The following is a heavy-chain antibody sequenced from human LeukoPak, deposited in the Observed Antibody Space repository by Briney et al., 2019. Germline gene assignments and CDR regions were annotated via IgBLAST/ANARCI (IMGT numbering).Heavy chain of an antibody. D-gene: IGHD6-13*01. J-gene: IGHJ4*02. CDR2: IYSGGST. CDR3: ASMGSGIAAAGTGGVDY. V-gene: IGHV3-53*01. CDR1: GFTVSSNY. Sequence: GGSLRLSCAASGFTVSSNYMSWVRQAPGKGLEWVSVIYSGGSTYYADSVKGRFTISRDNSKNTLYLQMNSLRAEDTAVYYCASMGSGIAAAGTGGVDYWGQGTLVTVSS.